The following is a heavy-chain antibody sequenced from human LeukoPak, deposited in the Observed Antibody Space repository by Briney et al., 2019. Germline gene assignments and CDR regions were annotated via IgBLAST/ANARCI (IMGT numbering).Heavy chain of an antibody. CDR3: ARVVRFLAWLPSDY. V-gene: IGHV1-18*01. J-gene: IGHJ4*02. Sequence: ASVKVSCKASGYTFTSYGISWVRQAPGQGLEWMGWISAYNGNTNYAQKLQGRVTMTTDTSTSTAYMELRSLRSDDTAVYYCARVVRFLAWLPSDYWGQGTLVTVSS. CDR1: GYTFTSYG. D-gene: IGHD3-3*01. CDR2: ISAYNGNT.